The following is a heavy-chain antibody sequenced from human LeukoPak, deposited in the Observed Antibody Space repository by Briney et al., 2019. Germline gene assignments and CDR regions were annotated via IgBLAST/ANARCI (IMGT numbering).Heavy chain of an antibody. V-gene: IGHV1-2*02. CDR2: INPNSGGT. D-gene: IGHD3-22*01. J-gene: IGHJ3*02. CDR1: GYTFTGYY. CDR3: AREHSSGYYFDAFGI. Sequence: ASVKVSCKASGYTFTGYYMHWVRQAPGQGLEWMGWINPNSGGTNYAQKFQGRVTMTRDTSISTAYMELSRLRSDDTAVYYCAREHSSGYYFDAFGIWGQGTMVTVSS.